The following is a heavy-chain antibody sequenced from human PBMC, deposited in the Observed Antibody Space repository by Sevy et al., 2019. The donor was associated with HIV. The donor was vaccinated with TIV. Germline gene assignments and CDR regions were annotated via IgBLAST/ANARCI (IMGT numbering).Heavy chain of an antibody. Sequence: ASVKVSCKASGYTFTSYSMHWVRQAPGQGLEWMGIINPRGGSASYAQKFQGRVTMTRDTSTSTVYMELCSLRSDDTAMYYCARDIEQLELRNWGQGTLVTVSS. D-gene: IGHD1-7*01. CDR1: GYTFTSYS. J-gene: IGHJ4*02. V-gene: IGHV1-46*03. CDR2: INPRGGSA. CDR3: ARDIEQLELRN.